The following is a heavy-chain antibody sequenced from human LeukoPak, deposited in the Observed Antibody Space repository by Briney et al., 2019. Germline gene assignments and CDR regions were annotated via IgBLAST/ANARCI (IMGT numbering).Heavy chain of an antibody. CDR2: ISSSSSYI. D-gene: IGHD3-22*01. CDR3: ARERRTYYYDSSGYYGNYYMDV. Sequence: PGGSLRLSCAASGFTFSSYSMNWVRRAPGKGLEWVSSISSSSSYIYYADSVKGRFTISRDNAKNSLYLQMNSLRAEDTAVYYCARERRTYYYDSSGYYGNYYMDVWGKGTTVTVSS. CDR1: GFTFSSYS. J-gene: IGHJ6*03. V-gene: IGHV3-21*01.